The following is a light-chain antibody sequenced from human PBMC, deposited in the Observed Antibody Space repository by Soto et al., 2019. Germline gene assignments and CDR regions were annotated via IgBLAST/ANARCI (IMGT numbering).Light chain of an antibody. CDR2: NNN. CDR3: AAWDDSLNARGV. V-gene: IGLV1-44*01. J-gene: IGLJ3*02. Sequence: QSVLTQRPSASGTPGQRVTISCSGSRANIGNNAVSWYQQLPGTAPKLLIYNNNPRPSGVPDRFSGSKSGTSASLAISGLQSEDEADYYCAAWDDSLNARGVFGAGTKLTVL. CDR1: RANIGNNA.